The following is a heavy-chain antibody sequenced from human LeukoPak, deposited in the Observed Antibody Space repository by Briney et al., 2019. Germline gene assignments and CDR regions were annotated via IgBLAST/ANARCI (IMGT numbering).Heavy chain of an antibody. V-gene: IGHV1-8*03. Sequence: GASVKVSCKASGYTFTSYDINWVRQATGQGLEWMGWMNPNSGNTGYAQKFQGRVTITRNTSISTAYMELSSLRSEDTAVYYCARGGPTYYDFWSGYYTADYWGQGTLVTVSS. CDR2: MNPNSGNT. CDR1: GYTFTSYD. D-gene: IGHD3-3*01. CDR3: ARGGPTYYDFWSGYYTADY. J-gene: IGHJ4*02.